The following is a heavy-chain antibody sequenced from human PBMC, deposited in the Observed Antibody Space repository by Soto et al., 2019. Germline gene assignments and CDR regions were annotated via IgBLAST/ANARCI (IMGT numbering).Heavy chain of an antibody. CDR2: ISSGGST. V-gene: IGHV3-23*01. Sequence: GGSLRLSCAASGFTFSSYGMHWVRQAPGAGLEWVSTISSGGSTFYAESVRGRFTISRDNSKNTLYLQLNSLKTDDTAVYFCAKSKGGTSTWPEDWGQGSLVTVSS. J-gene: IGHJ4*02. D-gene: IGHD2-2*01. CDR1: GFTFSSYG. CDR3: AKSKGGTSTWPED.